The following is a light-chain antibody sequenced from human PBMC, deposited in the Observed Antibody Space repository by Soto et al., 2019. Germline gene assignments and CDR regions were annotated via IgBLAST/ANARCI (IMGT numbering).Light chain of an antibody. Sequence: QSALTQPASVSGSPGQSITISCTGSSSDVGGSDLVSWYQHHPGKAPKLIIYGVDNRPSGVSSRFSGSKSGNTASLTIFGLQAEDEGDYYCSSYASTGTHVIFGGGTKLTVL. CDR3: SSYASTGTHVI. J-gene: IGLJ2*01. CDR1: SSDVGGSDL. V-gene: IGLV2-14*01. CDR2: GVD.